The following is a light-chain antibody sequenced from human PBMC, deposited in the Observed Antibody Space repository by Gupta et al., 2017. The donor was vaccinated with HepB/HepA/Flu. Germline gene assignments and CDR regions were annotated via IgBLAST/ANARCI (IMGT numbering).Light chain of an antibody. CDR1: QGISTY. CDR2: AAS. CDR3: QHEDNSPRT. V-gene: IGKV1-8*01. J-gene: IGKJ1*01. Sequence: AIRMTQSPSSFSASTGDRVTITCRASQGISTYLAWYQQKPGKAPKLLIYAASTLQSGVPSRFSGSGSGTDFTLTVSGRQSEDFATYYCQHEDNSPRTFGQGTKVEIK.